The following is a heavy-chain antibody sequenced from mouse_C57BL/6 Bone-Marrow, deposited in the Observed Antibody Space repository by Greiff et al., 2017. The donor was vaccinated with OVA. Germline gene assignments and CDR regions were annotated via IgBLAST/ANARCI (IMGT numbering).Heavy chain of an antibody. CDR2: ISYSGST. CDR3: ARGYDYGKALYWYFDV. D-gene: IGHD2-4*01. J-gene: IGHJ1*03. CDR1: GYSITSDY. V-gene: IGHV3-8*01. Sequence: EVKLQESGPGLAKPSQTLSLTCSVTGYSITSDYWNWIRKFPGNKLEYMGYISYSGSTYYNPSLKSRISITRDTSKNQYYLQLNSVTTEDTATYYCARGYDYGKALYWYFDVWGTGTTVTVSS.